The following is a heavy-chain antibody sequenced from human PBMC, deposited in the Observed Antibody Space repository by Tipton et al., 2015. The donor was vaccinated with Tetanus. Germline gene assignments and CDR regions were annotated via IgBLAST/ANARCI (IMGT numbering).Heavy chain of an antibody. J-gene: IGHJ5*02. CDR1: GGSISGSSFY. Sequence: TLSLTCTVSGGSISGSSFYWGWIRQPPGKGLEWVGSIYHSGNTYYNSSLKSRLTISVDTSKNQIYLTLSSVTAADTAVYYCARHLYGYWFDPWGQGALVTVSS. D-gene: IGHD3-10*01. V-gene: IGHV4-39*01. CDR3: ARHLYGYWFDP. CDR2: IYHSGNT.